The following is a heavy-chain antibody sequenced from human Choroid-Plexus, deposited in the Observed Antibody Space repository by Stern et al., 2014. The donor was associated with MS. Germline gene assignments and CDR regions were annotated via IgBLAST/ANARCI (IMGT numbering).Heavy chain of an antibody. D-gene: IGHD2/OR15-2a*01. CDR1: GFTFGSCA. CDR2: VSYDGSNK. Sequence: VQLVESGGGVVQPGRPLRLSCVASGFTFGSCAMHWVRQAPGKGMEWVAGVSYDGSNKYYAASVKGRFTISRDNSQNTLYMQMSSLRPEDTAVYYCAKDRQYLTYF. CDR3: AKDRQYLTYF. V-gene: IGHV3-30*18. J-gene: IGHJ2*01.